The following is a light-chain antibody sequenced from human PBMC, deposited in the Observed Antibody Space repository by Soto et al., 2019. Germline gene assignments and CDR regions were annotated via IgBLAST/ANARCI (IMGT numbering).Light chain of an antibody. CDR3: QQYDTWWT. Sequence: EIVMTQSPATLSVSPGERATLSCRASQSVRSNLAWYQQKPGQAPRLLIYGASGRATGIPARFSGSGSGTEFTLSISSLQSEDFALYYCQQYDTWWTFGQGTKVDIK. CDR1: QSVRSN. CDR2: GAS. V-gene: IGKV3-15*01. J-gene: IGKJ1*01.